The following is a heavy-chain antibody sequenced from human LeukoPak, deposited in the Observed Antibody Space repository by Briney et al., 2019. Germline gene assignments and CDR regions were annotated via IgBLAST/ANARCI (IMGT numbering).Heavy chain of an antibody. CDR2: ISGSGGST. D-gene: IGHD2-2*01. CDR3: AKLPPPSIVVVPAALGDY. Sequence: GGSLRLSCAASGFTFSSYAMSWVRQAPGKGLEWVSAISGSGGSTYYADSVKGRFTISRDNPKNTLYLQMNSLRAEDTAVYYCAKLPPPSIVVVPAALGDYWGQGTLVTVSS. V-gene: IGHV3-23*01. CDR1: GFTFSSYA. J-gene: IGHJ4*02.